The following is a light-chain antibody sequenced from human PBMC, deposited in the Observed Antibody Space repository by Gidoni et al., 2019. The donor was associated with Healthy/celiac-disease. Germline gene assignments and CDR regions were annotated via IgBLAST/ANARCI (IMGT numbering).Light chain of an antibody. Sequence: NVLPQSPGTLSLSPGERATRSCRASQSVSSSYLAWYQQKPGQAPRLLIYGASRRATGIPDRVSGSGSGTDFTLTISRLEPEDFAVYYCQQYGGSPVTFGQGTKLEIK. J-gene: IGKJ2*01. CDR2: GAS. CDR1: QSVSSSY. V-gene: IGKV3-20*01. CDR3: QQYGGSPVT.